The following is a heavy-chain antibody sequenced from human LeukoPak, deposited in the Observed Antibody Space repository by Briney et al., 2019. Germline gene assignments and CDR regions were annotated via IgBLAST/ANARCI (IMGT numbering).Heavy chain of an antibody. CDR2: IYYSGST. J-gene: IGHJ4*02. D-gene: IGHD3-10*01. CDR3: ARGTEVVLLWFGELLG. V-gene: IGHV4-59*01. CDR1: GGSISSYY. Sequence: PSETLSLTCTVSGGSISSYYWSWIRQPPGKGLEWIGYIYYSGSTNYNPSLKSRVTISVDPSKNQFSLKLSSVTAADTAVYYCARGTEVVLLWFGELLGWGQGTLVTVSS.